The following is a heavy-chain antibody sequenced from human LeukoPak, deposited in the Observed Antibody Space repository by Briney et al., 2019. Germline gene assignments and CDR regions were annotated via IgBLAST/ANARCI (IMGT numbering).Heavy chain of an antibody. D-gene: IGHD3-22*01. CDR3: ARVRDRGYYYDSSGYYY. V-gene: IGHV1-2*02. CDR2: INPNSGGT. CDR1: GYTFTGYY. Sequence: GASVKVSCKASGYTFTGYYMHWVRQAPGQGLEWMGWINPNSGGTNYAQKFQGRVTMTRDTSISTAYMELSRLRSDDTAVYYCARVRDRGYYYDSSGYYYWGQEPWSPSPQ. J-gene: IGHJ4*01.